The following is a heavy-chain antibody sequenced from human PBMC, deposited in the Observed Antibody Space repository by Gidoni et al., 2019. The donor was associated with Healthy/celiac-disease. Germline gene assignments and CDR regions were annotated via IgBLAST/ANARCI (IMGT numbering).Heavy chain of an antibody. V-gene: IGHV3-9*01. D-gene: IGHD1-26*01. Sequence: VWLVESGGGLVQLGRYLRLCCAASGFTFADYAMHWGRQAPGKGLEWVSGISWNSSSIGYADAVKGRVTISRDNAKNYLYLQMNSLRAEDTALYYCAKDIFPLPVVKGELLRGAFDIWGQGTMVTVSS. J-gene: IGHJ3*02. CDR3: AKDIFPLPVVKGELLRGAFDI. CDR1: GFTFADYA. CDR2: ISWNSSSI.